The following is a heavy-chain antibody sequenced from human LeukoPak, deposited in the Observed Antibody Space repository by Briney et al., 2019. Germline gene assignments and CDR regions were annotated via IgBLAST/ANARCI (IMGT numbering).Heavy chain of an antibody. Sequence: GGSLRLSCAASGFTFSSYSMNWVRQAPGKGLEWVSYISSSSSTIYYADSVKGRFTISRDNAKNSLYLQMNSLRAEDTAVYYCARDLSAPMVYALFDYWGQGTLVTVSS. J-gene: IGHJ4*02. D-gene: IGHD2-8*01. V-gene: IGHV3-48*01. CDR1: GFTFSSYS. CDR2: ISSSSSTI. CDR3: ARDLSAPMVYALFDY.